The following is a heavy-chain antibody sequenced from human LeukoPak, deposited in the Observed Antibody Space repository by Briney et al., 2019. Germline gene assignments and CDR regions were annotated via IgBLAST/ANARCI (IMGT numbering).Heavy chain of an antibody. J-gene: IGHJ4*02. CDR3: ARDPPFDY. V-gene: IGHV3-21*01. Sequence: GGSLRLSCAASGFIFSTYHMIWVRQAPGKGLEWVSSISRGSTYIYYADSVKGRFTISRDNAKNSLYLQMNSLRAEDTAVYYCARDPPFDYWGQGTLVTVSS. CDR2: ISRGSTYI. CDR1: GFIFSTYH.